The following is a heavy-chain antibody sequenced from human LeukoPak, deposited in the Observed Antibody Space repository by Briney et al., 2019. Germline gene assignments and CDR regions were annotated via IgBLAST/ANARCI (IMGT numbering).Heavy chain of an antibody. CDR2: ISYDGSNK. J-gene: IGHJ4*02. CDR3: ARARMVARADYFDY. D-gene: IGHD5-12*01. Sequence: GRSLRLSCAASGFTFSSYAMHWVRQAPGKGLEWVAVISYDGSNKYYADSVKGRFTISRDNSKNTPYLQMNSLRAEDTAVYYCARARMVARADYFDYWGQGTLVTVSS. CDR1: GFTFSSYA. V-gene: IGHV3-30*04.